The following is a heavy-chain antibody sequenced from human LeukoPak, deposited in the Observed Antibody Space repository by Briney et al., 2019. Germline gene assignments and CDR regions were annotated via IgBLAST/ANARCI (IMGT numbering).Heavy chain of an antibody. Sequence: GGSLRLSCTASGFNFGSDAMHWVRQAPGKGLEWVAFIWYDGSNDHYADSVKGRFTISRDNSKNTVCLQMNSLRAEDTAVYYCAKADNYDFWSGYIYRPGFDYWGQGTLVTVSS. CDR1: GFNFGSDA. CDR2: IWYDGSND. V-gene: IGHV3-30*02. J-gene: IGHJ4*02. D-gene: IGHD3-3*01. CDR3: AKADNYDFWSGYIYRPGFDY.